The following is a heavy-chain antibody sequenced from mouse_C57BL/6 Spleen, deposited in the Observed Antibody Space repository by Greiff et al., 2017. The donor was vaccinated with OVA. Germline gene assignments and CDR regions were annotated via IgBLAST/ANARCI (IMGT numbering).Heavy chain of an antibody. CDR2: IYPGDGDT. D-gene: IGHD2-5*01. Sequence: QVHVKQSGAELVKPGASVKISCKASGYAFSSYWMNWVKQRPGKGLEWIGQIYPGDGDTNYNGKFKGKATLTADKSSSTAYMQLSSLTSEDSAVYFCARSSNYPYYAMDYWGQGTSVTVSS. CDR1: GYAFSSYW. CDR3: ARSSNYPYYAMDY. J-gene: IGHJ4*01. V-gene: IGHV1-80*01.